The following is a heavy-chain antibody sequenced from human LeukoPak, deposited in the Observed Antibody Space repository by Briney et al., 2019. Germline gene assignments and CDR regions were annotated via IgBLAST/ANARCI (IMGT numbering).Heavy chain of an antibody. D-gene: IGHD6-13*01. CDR3: ARRSSDFDY. Sequence: PSETLSLTCAVYGVSFSGYYWSWIRQPPGKGLEWIGEINHSGSTNYNPSLKSRVTISVDTSKNQFSLKLSPVTAADTAVYYCARRSSDFDYWGQGTLVAVSS. V-gene: IGHV4-34*01. CDR1: GVSFSGYY. J-gene: IGHJ4*02. CDR2: INHSGST.